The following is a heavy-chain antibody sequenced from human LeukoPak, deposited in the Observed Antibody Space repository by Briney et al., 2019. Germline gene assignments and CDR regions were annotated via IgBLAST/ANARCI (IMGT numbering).Heavy chain of an antibody. J-gene: IGHJ3*02. CDR3: ARHTGWAFQI. CDR2: IDPSESYT. CDR1: GYSFTSYW. Sequence: LGESLRISCKGSGYSFTSYWISWVRQMSGKGLEWVGKIDPSESYTNYSPSLQGHVTISTDKSINTAYLQWSSLKASDTAMYYCARHTGWAFQIWGQGTMVTVSS. D-gene: IGHD1-14*01. V-gene: IGHV5-10-1*01.